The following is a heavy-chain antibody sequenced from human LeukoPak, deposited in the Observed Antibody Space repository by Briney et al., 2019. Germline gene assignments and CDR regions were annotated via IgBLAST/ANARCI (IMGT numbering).Heavy chain of an antibody. V-gene: IGHV4-4*02. J-gene: IGHJ5*02. CDR2: IYHSGST. CDR1: GGSISSSNW. Sequence: SETLSLTCAVSGGSISSSNWWRWVRQPPGKGLEWIGEIYHSGSTNYNPSLKSRVTISVDKSKNQFSLRLSSVTAADTAVYYCARVRAYSSGSPFDPWGQGTLVTVSS. CDR3: ARVRAYSSGSPFDP. D-gene: IGHD6-19*01.